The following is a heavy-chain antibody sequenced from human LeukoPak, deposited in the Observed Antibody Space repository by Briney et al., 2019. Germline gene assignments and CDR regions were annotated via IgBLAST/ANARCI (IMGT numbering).Heavy chain of an antibody. CDR2: VSSSSTYI. Sequence: GGSLRLSCAASGFTFSTYSMNWVRQAPGKGLEWVSCVSSSSTYIHYADSVKGRFTISRDNAKNSLFLQMNSLRAEDTAVYYCARDNRGSGWYYFDYWGQGTLVTVSS. J-gene: IGHJ4*02. CDR1: GFTFSTYS. V-gene: IGHV3-21*01. CDR3: ARDNRGSGWYYFDY. D-gene: IGHD6-19*01.